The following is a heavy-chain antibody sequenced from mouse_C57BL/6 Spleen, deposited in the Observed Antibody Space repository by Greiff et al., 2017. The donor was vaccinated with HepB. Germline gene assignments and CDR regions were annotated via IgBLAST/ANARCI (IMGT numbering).Heavy chain of an antibody. CDR1: GYSFTDYN. V-gene: IGHV1-39*01. CDR3: AYITTVVPYFDY. CDR2: INPNYGTT. Sequence: EVKLQESGPELVKPGASVKISCKASGYSFTDYNMNWVKQSNGKSLEWIGVINPNYGTTSYNQKFKGKATLTVDQSSSTAYMQLNSLTSEDSAVYYCAYITTVVPYFDYWGQGTTLTVSS. D-gene: IGHD1-1*01. J-gene: IGHJ2*01.